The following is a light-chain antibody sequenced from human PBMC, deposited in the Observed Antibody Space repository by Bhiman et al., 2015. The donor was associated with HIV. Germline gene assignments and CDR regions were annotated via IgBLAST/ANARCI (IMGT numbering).Light chain of an antibody. CDR3: GTWDYSLSAWV. V-gene: IGLV1-51*02. Sequence: QSVLTQPPSVSAAPGQKVTISCSGSNSNIGNNYVSWYQQLPGTAPKLLIYENDKRPSGIPDRFSGSKSGTSATLGITGLQTGDEADYYCGTWDYSLSAWVFGGGTKLTVL. J-gene: IGLJ3*02. CDR2: END. CDR1: NSNIGNNY.